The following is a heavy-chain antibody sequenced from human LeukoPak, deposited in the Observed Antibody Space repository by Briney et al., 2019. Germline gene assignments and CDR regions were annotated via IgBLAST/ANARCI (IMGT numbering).Heavy chain of an antibody. CDR2: IYYSGST. Sequence: SQTLSLTCTVSGGSISSGGYYWSWIRQHPGKGLEWIGCIYYSGSTYYNPSLKSRVTISVDTSKNQFSLKLSSVTAADTAVYYCARVLQGWELPRYFDYWGQGTLVTVSS. J-gene: IGHJ4*02. CDR1: GGSISSGGYY. V-gene: IGHV4-31*03. D-gene: IGHD1-26*01. CDR3: ARVLQGWELPRYFDY.